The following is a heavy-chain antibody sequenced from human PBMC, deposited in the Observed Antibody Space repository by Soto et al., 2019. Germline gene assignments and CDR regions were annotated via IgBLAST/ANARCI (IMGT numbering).Heavy chain of an antibody. CDR3: AKDEDYDFWSGYHFDY. CDR1: ECTFYNYV. Sequence: PLRLPWTASECTFYNYVMRRIRLAPGKGLEWASGISTSGSDTYYADSVKGRFTISRDNSHNTLYLQVTSLRAEDTAVYYCAKDEDYDFWSGYHFDYWGQGTLVTVSS. J-gene: IGHJ4*02. CDR2: ISTSGSDT. D-gene: IGHD3-3*01. V-gene: IGHV3-23*01.